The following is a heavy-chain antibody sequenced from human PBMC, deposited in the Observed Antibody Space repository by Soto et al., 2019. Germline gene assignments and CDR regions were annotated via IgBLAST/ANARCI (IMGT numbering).Heavy chain of an antibody. Sequence: SVKFSCKASGGTFSSYAISWVRQAPGQGLEWMGGVIPIFGTASYAQKFQDRVTLTRDTSASTAYMELSSLRSEDTTVYYCATEIAATTVTSLDYWGQGTLVTV. CDR2: VIPIFGTA. D-gene: IGHD4-17*01. J-gene: IGHJ4*02. CDR3: ATEIAATTVTSLDY. V-gene: IGHV1-69*05. CDR1: GGTFSSYA.